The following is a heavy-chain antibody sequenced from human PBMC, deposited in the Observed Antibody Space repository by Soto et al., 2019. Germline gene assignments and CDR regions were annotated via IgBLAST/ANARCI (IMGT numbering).Heavy chain of an antibody. D-gene: IGHD4-17*01. Sequence: EVQLVESGGGLVQPGGSLRLSCAVSGFTFSNYWMHWVRQAPGKGLVWVSRINTDGSSTSYADFVKGRFTISRDNARNTLFLQMNSLTAEDTAVYYCARVRVDGDYVPWGHGTLVTVSA. CDR1: GFTFSNYW. V-gene: IGHV3-74*01. J-gene: IGHJ5*02. CDR3: ARVRVDGDYVP. CDR2: INTDGSST.